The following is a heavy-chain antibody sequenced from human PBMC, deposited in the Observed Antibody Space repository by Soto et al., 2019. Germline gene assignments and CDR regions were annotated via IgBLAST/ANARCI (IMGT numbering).Heavy chain of an antibody. Sequence: SETLSLTCTVSVGSVSSGDYFWSWLRQSPGKRLEWIAYIYYSGSTNYNPSLKSRATISVDTSKSQVSLTLTSMTAADAALYYCARYPNYYYYGFDVWGQGTAVTVSS. J-gene: IGHJ6*02. D-gene: IGHD3-10*01. CDR3: ARYPNYYYYGFDV. CDR2: IYYSGST. V-gene: IGHV4-61*08. CDR1: VGSVSSGDYF.